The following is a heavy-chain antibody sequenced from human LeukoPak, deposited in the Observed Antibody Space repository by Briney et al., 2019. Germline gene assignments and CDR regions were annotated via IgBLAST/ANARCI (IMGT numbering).Heavy chain of an antibody. CDR3: ARAGGFTMVRGAVNNWFDP. Sequence: SETLSLTCTVSGGSISSSSHYWGWIRQPPGKGLEWIGSIYYSGDTYYNPSLKSRVTTSVDTSKSQFSLRLSSVTAADTAVYYCARAGGFTMVRGAVNNWFDPWGQGTLVTVSS. CDR2: IYYSGDT. J-gene: IGHJ5*02. CDR1: GGSISSSSHY. D-gene: IGHD3-10*01. V-gene: IGHV4-39*07.